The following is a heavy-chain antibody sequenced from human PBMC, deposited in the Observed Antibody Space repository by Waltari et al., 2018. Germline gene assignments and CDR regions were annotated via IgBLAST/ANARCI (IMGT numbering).Heavy chain of an antibody. CDR2: IREDGSNK. J-gene: IGHJ4*02. CDR1: GFTFSSYG. CDR3: AKEEARLGFDY. D-gene: IGHD6-6*01. Sequence: QVQLVESGGGVVQPGGSLRLSCAASGFTFSSYGMHWVRQAPGKGLEWVAFIREDGSNKDEADSVKGRFTISRDNSKNTLYLQMNSLRAEDTAVYYCAKEEARLGFDYWGQGTLVTVSS. V-gene: IGHV3-30*02.